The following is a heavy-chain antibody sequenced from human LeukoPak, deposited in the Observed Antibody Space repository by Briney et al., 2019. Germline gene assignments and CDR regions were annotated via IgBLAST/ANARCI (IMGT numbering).Heavy chain of an antibody. V-gene: IGHV1-18*01. D-gene: IGHD3-9*01. CDR2: FSAYNGNT. J-gene: IGHJ4*02. Sequence: ASVTVSCKASGYTFTSYSISWVRQAPGQGLEWMGWFSAYNGNTNYAQKLQGRVTMTTDTSTSTAYMELRSLRSDDTAVYYCARIRAHYDILTGYLDYWGQGTLVTVSS. CDR3: ARIRAHYDILTGYLDY. CDR1: GYTFTSYS.